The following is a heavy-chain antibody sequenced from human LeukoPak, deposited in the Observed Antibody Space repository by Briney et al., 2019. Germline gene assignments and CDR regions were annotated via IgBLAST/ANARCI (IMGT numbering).Heavy chain of an antibody. CDR3: ARTTPIAVAGTGGTSWFDP. J-gene: IGHJ5*02. D-gene: IGHD6-19*01. CDR1: GGSISSSSYY. CDR2: IYYSGST. Sequence: MTSETLSLTCTVSGGSISSSSYYWGWLRQPPGKGLEWIGSIYYSGSTYYNPSLKSRVTISVDTSKNQFSLKLSSVTAADTAVYYCARTTPIAVAGTGGTSWFDPWGQGTLVTVSS. V-gene: IGHV4-39*07.